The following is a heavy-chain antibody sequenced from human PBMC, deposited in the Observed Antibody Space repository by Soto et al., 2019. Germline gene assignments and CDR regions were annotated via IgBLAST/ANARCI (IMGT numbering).Heavy chain of an antibody. CDR3: VRGHSDGWFAFDF. D-gene: IGHD6-19*01. CDR1: GFTFSDDP. V-gene: IGHV3-72*01. J-gene: IGHJ4*02. Sequence: GGSVRLSFAASGFTFSDDPIDWVRQAPGKGLEWVARTRDKGNGYSTDSAASVKDRFTISRDDSANSLVLQMISLKTDDTAVYYCVRGHSDGWFAFDFWGQGTLVTVSS. CDR2: TRDKGNGYST.